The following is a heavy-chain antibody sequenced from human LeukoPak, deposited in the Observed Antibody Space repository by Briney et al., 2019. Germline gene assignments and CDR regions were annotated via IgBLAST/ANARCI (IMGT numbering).Heavy chain of an antibody. Sequence: PSQTLSLTCSVSGDSISSGSYYWSWIRQPAGKGLEWIGRIYTTGSTNYNPSLKSRVTISVDTSENQFSLRLSSVTAADTAVYYCARAIGGGFDYWGQGTLVTVSS. CDR3: ARAIGGGFDY. CDR2: IYTTGST. V-gene: IGHV4-61*02. J-gene: IGHJ4*02. CDR1: GDSISSGSYY. D-gene: IGHD3-16*01.